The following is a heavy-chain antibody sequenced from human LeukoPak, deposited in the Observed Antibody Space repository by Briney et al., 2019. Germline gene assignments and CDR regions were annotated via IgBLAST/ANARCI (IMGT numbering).Heavy chain of an antibody. D-gene: IGHD3-9*01. J-gene: IGHJ5*02. V-gene: IGHV4-59*01. CDR1: GGSITSYF. CDR3: ARDISARRGNWFDP. Sequence: SETLSLTCSVSGGSITSYFVSWLRQSPGKGLDWIGYISNNGTTNYNPSLKSRVTISVDTSKRQFSLRLSSVSAADAAIYYCARDISARRGNWFDPWGQGILVTVSS. CDR2: ISNNGTT.